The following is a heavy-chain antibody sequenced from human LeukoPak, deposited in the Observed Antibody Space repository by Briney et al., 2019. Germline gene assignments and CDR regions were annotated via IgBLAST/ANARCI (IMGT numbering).Heavy chain of an antibody. CDR2: IRYDGSNK. CDR3: AKDLGNYDFWSGYYHDAFDI. D-gene: IGHD3-3*01. CDR1: GFTFSSYG. Sequence: GRSLRLSCAASGFTFSSYGMHWVRQAPGKGLEWVAFIRYDGSNKYYADSVKGRFTISRDNSKNTLYLQMNSLRAEDTAVYYCAKDLGNYDFWSGYYHDAFDIWGQGTMVTVSS. V-gene: IGHV3-30*02. J-gene: IGHJ3*02.